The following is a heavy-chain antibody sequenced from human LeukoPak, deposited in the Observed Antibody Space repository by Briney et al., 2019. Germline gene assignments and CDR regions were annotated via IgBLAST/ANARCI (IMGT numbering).Heavy chain of an antibody. V-gene: IGHV4-34*01. CDR2: INHSGST. J-gene: IGHJ1*01. CDR1: GGSFSGYY. Sequence: SETLSLTCAVYGGSFSGYYWSWIRQPPGKGLEWIGEINHSGSTNYNPSLKSRVTISVDTSKNQFYLKLGSGTAADTAVYYCARGRNRFLEWLYAGQYFQHWGQGTLVTVSS. D-gene: IGHD3-3*01. CDR3: ARGRNRFLEWLYAGQYFQH.